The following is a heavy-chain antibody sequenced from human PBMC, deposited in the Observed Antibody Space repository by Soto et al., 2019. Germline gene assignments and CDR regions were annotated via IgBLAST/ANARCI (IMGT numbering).Heavy chain of an antibody. D-gene: IGHD3-9*01. CDR3: ARHFSVDHFDY. Sequence: SETLSLTCSVSGASITAHYWSWIRQPPGKGLEWVAYMYSGSTTYNPSLKSRVTISIDTSKNQVSLNLKSVTAADTAVYYCARHFSVDHFDYWGQGALVTVSS. V-gene: IGHV4-59*08. CDR1: GASITAHY. J-gene: IGHJ4*02. CDR2: MYSGST.